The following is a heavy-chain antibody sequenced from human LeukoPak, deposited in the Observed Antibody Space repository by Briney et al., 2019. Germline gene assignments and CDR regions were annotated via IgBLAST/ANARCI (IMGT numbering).Heavy chain of an antibody. CDR1: GGSISSSSYY. CDR3: ARRAIGGNPFDY. J-gene: IGHJ4*02. CDR2: IYYSGST. D-gene: IGHD4-23*01. Sequence: PSETLSLTCTVSGGSISSSSYYWGWIRQPPGKGLEWIGSIYYSGSTYYNPSLKSRVTISVDTSKNQLSLKLSSVTAADTAVYYCARRAIGGNPFDYWGQGTLVTVSS. V-gene: IGHV4-39*01.